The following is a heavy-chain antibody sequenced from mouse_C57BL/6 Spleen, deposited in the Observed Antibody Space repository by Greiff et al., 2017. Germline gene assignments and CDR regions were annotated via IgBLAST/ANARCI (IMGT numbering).Heavy chain of an antibody. J-gene: IGHJ2*01. CDR2: ISYDGSN. D-gene: IGHD1-1*01. Sequence: EVKLQESGPGLVKPSQSLSLTCSVTGYSITSGYYWNWIRQFPGNKLEWMGYISYDGSNNYNPSLKNRISITRDTSKNQFFLKLNSVTTEDTATYYCARDQGYGSSYVLYYWGQGTTLTVSS. V-gene: IGHV3-6*01. CDR3: ARDQGYGSSYVLYY. CDR1: GYSITSGYY.